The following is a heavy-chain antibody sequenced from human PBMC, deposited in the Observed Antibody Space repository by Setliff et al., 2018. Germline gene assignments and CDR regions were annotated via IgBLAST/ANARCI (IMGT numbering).Heavy chain of an antibody. CDR1: GFTVSDNY. CDR2: IYSGGTT. CDR3: ASPGYRSAWYYVY. V-gene: IGHV3-66*02. D-gene: IGHD6-19*01. Sequence: PGGSLRLSCAASGFTVSDNYMNWVRQAPGKGLEWVSAIYSGGTTYYAGSVKGRFTISRDNSKNTLYLQMNSLRAEDTAVYYCASPGYRSAWYYVYWGQGTLVTVSS. J-gene: IGHJ4*02.